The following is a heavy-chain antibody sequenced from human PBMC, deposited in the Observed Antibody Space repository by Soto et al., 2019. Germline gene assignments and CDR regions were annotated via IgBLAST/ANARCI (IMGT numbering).Heavy chain of an antibody. CDR3: PRDFSSAHINYLDF. J-gene: IGHJ4*02. Sequence: QVELQESGPGLVKPSETLSLTCTVSQGSISLDRFYWTGIRQAPGKGLEWIGYISHSGLTKYNPSLKSRGSISVASSSNQFSLTVKSVTAADTAVYYSPRDFSSAHINYLDFWGQGTLVSVSS. D-gene: IGHD1-26*01. CDR2: ISHSGLT. V-gene: IGHV4-61*01. CDR1: QGSISLDRFY.